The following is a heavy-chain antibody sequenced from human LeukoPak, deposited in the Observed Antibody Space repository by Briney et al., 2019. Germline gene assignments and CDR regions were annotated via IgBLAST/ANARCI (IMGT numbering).Heavy chain of an antibody. CDR1: GYTFTSYG. CDR3: ARDIAEQWLVRKYYFDY. V-gene: IGHV1-18*01. Sequence: ASVKVSCKASGYTFTSYGISWVRQAPGQGLEWMGWINAYNGNTNYAQKLQGRVTMTTDTSTSTAYMELRSLRSDDTAVYYCARDIAEQWLVRKYYFDYWGQGTLVTVSS. CDR2: INAYNGNT. D-gene: IGHD6-19*01. J-gene: IGHJ4*02.